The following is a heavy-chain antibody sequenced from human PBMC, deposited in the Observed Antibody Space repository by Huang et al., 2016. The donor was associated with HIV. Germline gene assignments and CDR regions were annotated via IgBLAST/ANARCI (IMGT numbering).Heavy chain of an antibody. CDR1: GGSMRRQY. CDR3: AQEKSFGNWANNWFDP. CDR2: VFNTGST. J-gene: IGHJ5*02. V-gene: IGHV4-59*11. Sequence: QVQLQESGPGLVKPSETLSLTCTVSGGSMRRQYWSWSRQPPGKGLQWVGTVFNTGSTNYNPSFQRRVTIPLDTSRNQFSLTLNSVTPADTAVYFCAQEKSFGNWANNWFDPWGQGTLVAVSS. D-gene: IGHD3-16*01.